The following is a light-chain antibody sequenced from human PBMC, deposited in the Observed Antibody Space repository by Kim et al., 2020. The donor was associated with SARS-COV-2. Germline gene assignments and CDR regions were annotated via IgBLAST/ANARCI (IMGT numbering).Light chain of an antibody. CDR3: SSYTTTDTYV. V-gene: IGLV2-14*03. J-gene: IGLJ1*01. CDR1: GSDVGYYNY. CDR2: DVS. Sequence: QSASVSGSPGQSITISCTETGSDVGYYNYVSWYQHHPGKAPELIIFDVSKRPSRISNRFSGSKSGDTASLTISGLQAEDEADYYCSSYTTTDTYVFGSGTKVTVL.